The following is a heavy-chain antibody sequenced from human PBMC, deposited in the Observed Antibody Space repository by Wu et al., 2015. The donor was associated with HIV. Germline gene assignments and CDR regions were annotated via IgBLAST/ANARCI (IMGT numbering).Heavy chain of an antibody. CDR1: GYTFINNF. CDR2: INPRTDST. J-gene: IGHJ4*02. V-gene: IGHV1-46*01. D-gene: IGHD1-26*01. Sequence: QVQLVQSRAGVKKPGASVKVSCTAFGYTFINNFLHWVRQAPGQGPEWMGVINPRTDSTTYAQPFEGRLTMTRDTSKNTMYMELGSLRSGDTAVYYCAAKAKRDLLLRPQYYFDDWGQGTLVTVSS. CDR3: AAKAKRDLLLRPQYYFDD.